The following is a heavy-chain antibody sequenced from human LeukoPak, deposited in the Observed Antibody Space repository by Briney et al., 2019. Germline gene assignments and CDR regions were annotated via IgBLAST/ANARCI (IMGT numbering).Heavy chain of an antibody. CDR1: GFTFSTYA. CDR2: ISGSGGST. D-gene: IGHD1-26*01. CDR3: AKAVGPTDY. Sequence: GGSLRLSCAASGFTFSTYAMSWVRQAPGKGLEWVSAISGSGGSTYYADSLKGGFTISRDNSKNTLYLQMNSLRAEDTAVYYCAKAVGPTDYWGQGTLVTVSS. V-gene: IGHV3-23*01. J-gene: IGHJ4*02.